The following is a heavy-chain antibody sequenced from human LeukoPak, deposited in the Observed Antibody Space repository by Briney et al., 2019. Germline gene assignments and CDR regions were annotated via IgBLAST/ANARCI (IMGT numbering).Heavy chain of an antibody. J-gene: IGHJ6*03. Sequence: GGSLRLSCAASGFTFSSYAMHWVRQAPGKGLEWVAVISYDGSNKYYADSVKGRFTISRDNSKNTLYLQMNSLRAEDTAVYYCARVPQWLVGGYYYYMDVWGKGTTVTVSS. V-gene: IGHV3-30*04. CDR3: ARVPQWLVGGYYYYMDV. CDR2: ISYDGSNK. CDR1: GFTFSSYA. D-gene: IGHD6-19*01.